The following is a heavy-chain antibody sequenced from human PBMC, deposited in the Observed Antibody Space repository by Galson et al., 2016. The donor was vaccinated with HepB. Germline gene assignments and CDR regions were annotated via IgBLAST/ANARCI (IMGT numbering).Heavy chain of an antibody. V-gene: IGHV3-23*01. D-gene: IGHD2-8*01. CDR1: GFTFDNYA. J-gene: IGHJ5*01. CDR3: AKGELPSCTNGICYPLDS. Sequence: SLRLSCAASGFTFDNYAMNWVRQAPGKGLEWISSISNSGDSTISAHSVRGRFTISRDNTKNTLWLQMNSLRAEDTALYYCAKGELPSCTNGICYPLDSWGQGTLVTVSS. CDR2: ISNSGDST.